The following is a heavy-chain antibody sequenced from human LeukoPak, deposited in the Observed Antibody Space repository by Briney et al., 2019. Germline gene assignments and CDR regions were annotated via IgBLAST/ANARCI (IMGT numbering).Heavy chain of an antibody. D-gene: IGHD3-22*01. CDR2: IYTSGST. Sequence: SETLFLTCTVSGGSITSYYWSWIRQPAGKVLEGIGRIYTSGSTNYNPSLKSRVTISVDTSKNQFSLKLSSVTAADTAVYYCARDLYYDSSGYYDYYGMDVWGQGTTVTVSS. J-gene: IGHJ6*02. CDR3: ARDLYYDSSGYYDYYGMDV. V-gene: IGHV4-4*07. CDR1: GGSITSYY.